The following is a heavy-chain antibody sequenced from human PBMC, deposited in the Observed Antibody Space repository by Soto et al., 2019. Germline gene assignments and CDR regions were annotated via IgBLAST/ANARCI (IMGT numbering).Heavy chain of an antibody. V-gene: IGHV1-46*01. CDR1: GYTFTSYY. CDR2: INPSGGST. CDR3: ARGSFAQNEYSRLDY. J-gene: IGHJ4*02. Sequence: ASVKVSCKASGYTFTSYYMHWVRQAPGQGLEWMGIINPSGGSTSYAQKFQGRVTMTRDTSTSTVYMELSSLRSEDTAVYYCARGSFAQNEYSRLDYWGQGTLVTVSS. D-gene: IGHD6-6*01.